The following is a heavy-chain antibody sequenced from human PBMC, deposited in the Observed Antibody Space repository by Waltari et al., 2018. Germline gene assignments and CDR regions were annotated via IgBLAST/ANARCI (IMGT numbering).Heavy chain of an antibody. CDR3: ARMTGSGLFDY. D-gene: IGHD3-9*01. V-gene: IGHV4-61*02. Sequence: QVQLQGSGPGLVKPSQTLFLTCTVSGVSISSGRFYWRWIRQTAGKGLEWIGHIYTNGRTDYNPSLRSRVTISVDTSKSEFSLKLSSVTAADTALYFCARMTGSGLFDYWGQETLVTVSS. CDR2: IYTNGRT. J-gene: IGHJ4*02. CDR1: GVSISSGRFY.